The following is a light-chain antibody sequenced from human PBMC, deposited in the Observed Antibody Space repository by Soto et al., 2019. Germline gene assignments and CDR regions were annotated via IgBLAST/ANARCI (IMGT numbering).Light chain of an antibody. Sequence: QSVLTQPPSVSVAPGQKVTISCSGSSSNIGNNYVSWYQQLPGTAPKLLIYDNNERPSGIPDRFSGSKSGTSATLGITGLQNGDEADYYCGTWDSSLSSVVFGGGTKLTVL. J-gene: IGLJ2*01. V-gene: IGLV1-51*01. CDR3: GTWDSSLSSVV. CDR2: DNN. CDR1: SSNIGNNY.